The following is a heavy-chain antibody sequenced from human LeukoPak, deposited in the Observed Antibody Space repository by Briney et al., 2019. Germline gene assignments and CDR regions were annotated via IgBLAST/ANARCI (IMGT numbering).Heavy chain of an antibody. CDR3: TRPGGSGYPNWFDP. CDR2: ISSSSSYI. J-gene: IGHJ5*02. D-gene: IGHD3-3*01. Sequence: GGSLRLSCAASGFTFSSYSMNWVRQAPGKGPEWVSSISSSSSYIYYADSVKGRFTISRDNAKNSLYLQMNSLKTEDTAVYYCTRPGGSGYPNWFDPWGQGTLVTVSS. CDR1: GFTFSSYS. V-gene: IGHV3-21*04.